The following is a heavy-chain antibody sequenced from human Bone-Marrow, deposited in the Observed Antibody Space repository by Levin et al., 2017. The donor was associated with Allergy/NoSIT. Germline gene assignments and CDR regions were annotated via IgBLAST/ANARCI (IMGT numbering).Heavy chain of an antibody. Sequence: SETLSLTCTVSGGSISSSNYYWGWIRQPPGKGLEWIGSIFYSGNTYYNPSLKSRVTISVDTSKNQLSLKLSSVTAADTAVYYCARHPQNTGAFDYWGQGSLVTVSS. CDR3: ARHPQNTGAFDY. D-gene: IGHD7-27*01. CDR1: GGSISSSNYY. V-gene: IGHV4-39*01. J-gene: IGHJ4*02. CDR2: IFYSGNT.